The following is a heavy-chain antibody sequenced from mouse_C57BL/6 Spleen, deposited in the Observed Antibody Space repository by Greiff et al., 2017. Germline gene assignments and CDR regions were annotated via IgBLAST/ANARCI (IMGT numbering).Heavy chain of an antibody. CDR1: GFSFTSYG. Sequence: QVQLQQSGPGLVQPSQSLSITCTVSGFSFTSYGVHCVRQSPGKGLEWLGVIWSGGSTDNNAAFISRLSISKDNSKSQVFFKMNSLQADDTAIYYCASDYDGGGNAMDYWGQGTSVTVSS. D-gene: IGHD2-4*01. CDR3: ASDYDGGGNAMDY. CDR2: IWSGGST. J-gene: IGHJ4*01. V-gene: IGHV2-2*01.